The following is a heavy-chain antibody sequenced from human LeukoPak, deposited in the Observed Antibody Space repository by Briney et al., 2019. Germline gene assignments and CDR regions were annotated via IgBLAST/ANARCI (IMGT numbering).Heavy chain of an antibody. V-gene: IGHV1-8*01. CDR3: ARGRGYYYYYYMDV. Sequence: GASVKVSCKASGYTFTSYDINWVRQATGQGLEWMGWMNPNSGNTGYAQKFQGRVTMTRNTSISTAYMELSSLRSEDTAVYYCARGRGYYYYYYMDVWGQGTMVTVSS. CDR1: GYTFTSYD. CDR2: MNPNSGNT. D-gene: IGHD3-10*01. J-gene: IGHJ6*03.